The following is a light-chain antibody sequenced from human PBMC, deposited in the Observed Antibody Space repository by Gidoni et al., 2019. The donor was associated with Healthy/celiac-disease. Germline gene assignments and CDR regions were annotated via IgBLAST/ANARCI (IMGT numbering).Light chain of an antibody. J-gene: IGKJ4*01. CDR2: AAS. CDR1: QDINNY. Sequence: DIQLTQSPSFLSASVGDRVTITCRASQDINNYLIWYQQKPGKAPNLLIYAASTLESGVPPRFSGSGSGTKSTLTISSLQPEDFATYYCQQLKNYPLTFGGGTKVEF. V-gene: IGKV1-9*01. CDR3: QQLKNYPLT.